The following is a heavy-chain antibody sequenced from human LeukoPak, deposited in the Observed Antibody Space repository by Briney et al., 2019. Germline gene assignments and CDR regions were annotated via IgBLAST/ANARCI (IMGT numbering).Heavy chain of an antibody. D-gene: IGHD2-2*01. V-gene: IGHV3-23*01. Sequence: GGSLRLSCAASGFTFSSYAMSWVRQAPGKGLEWVSAISGSGGSTYYADSVKGRFTISRDNSKNTLYLQMNSLKTEDTAVYYCTRQGGLHDYWGQGTLVTVSS. CDR1: GFTFSSYA. CDR3: TRQGGLHDY. CDR2: ISGSGGST. J-gene: IGHJ4*02.